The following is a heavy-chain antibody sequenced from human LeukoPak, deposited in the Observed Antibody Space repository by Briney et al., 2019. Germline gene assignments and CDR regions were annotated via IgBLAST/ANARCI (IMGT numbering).Heavy chain of an antibody. Sequence: GGSLRLSCAASGFTFSSYSMNWVRQAPGKGLEWVSYISSSSSTIYYADSVKGRFTISRDNAKNSLYLQMNCLRDEDTAVYYCARDYYDSSGYCFDYWGQGTLVTVSS. D-gene: IGHD3-22*01. CDR1: GFTFSSYS. J-gene: IGHJ4*02. CDR3: ARDYYDSSGYCFDY. CDR2: ISSSSSTI. V-gene: IGHV3-48*02.